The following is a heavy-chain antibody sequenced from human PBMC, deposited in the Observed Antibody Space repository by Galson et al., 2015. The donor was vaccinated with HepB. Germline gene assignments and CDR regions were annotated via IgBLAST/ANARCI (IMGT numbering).Heavy chain of an antibody. V-gene: IGHV3-48*01. J-gene: IGHJ4*02. CDR1: GFTFSSYS. D-gene: IGHD1-26*01. CDR2: ISSSSSTI. Sequence: SLRLSCAASGFTFSSYSMNWVRQAPGKGLEWVSYISSSSSTIYYADSVKGRFTISRDNAKNSLYLQMNSLRAEGTAVYYCARDVSAGSGSYFDYWGQGTLVTVSS. CDR3: ARDVSAGSGSYFDY.